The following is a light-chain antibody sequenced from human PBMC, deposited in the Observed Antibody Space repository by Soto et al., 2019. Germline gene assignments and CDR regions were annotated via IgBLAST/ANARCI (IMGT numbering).Light chain of an antibody. CDR2: GAS. CDR1: QSVSSN. CDR3: QKCNDWPHP. V-gene: IGKV3-15*01. Sequence: EIVMTQSPATLSVSPGERATLSCRASQSVSSNLAWYQQKPGQAPRLLIYGASTRATGIPARFSGRGSGTEFTLTISSLQSEDCAVYYCQKCNDWPHPFGQGTNLEIK. J-gene: IGKJ2*01.